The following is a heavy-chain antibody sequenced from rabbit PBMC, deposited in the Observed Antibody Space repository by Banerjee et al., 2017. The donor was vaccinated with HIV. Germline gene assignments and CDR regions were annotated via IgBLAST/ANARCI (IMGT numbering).Heavy chain of an antibody. V-gene: IGHV1S45*01. CDR3: ARTYGGGNFYAYFNL. Sequence: QQQLEESGGDLVKPGASLTLTCTASGIDFSRSYWICWVRQAPGKGLEWIACIYGGSGGSTYYASWAKGRFTISKTSSTTVTLQMTSLTAADTATYFCARTYGGGNFYAYFNLWGQGTLVTVS. D-gene: IGHD8-1*01. CDR2: IYGGSGGST. J-gene: IGHJ4*01. CDR1: GIDFSRSYW.